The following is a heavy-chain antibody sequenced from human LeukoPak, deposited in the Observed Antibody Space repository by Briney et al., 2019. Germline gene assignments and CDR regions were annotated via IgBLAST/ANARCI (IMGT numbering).Heavy chain of an antibody. D-gene: IGHD3-10*01. CDR3: ARRRVRGAPWFDP. V-gene: IGHV5-51*01. J-gene: IGHJ5*02. CDR2: IYPGDSDT. Sequence: GESLKISCQGSGYSLSSFWIGWVRQMPGKGLEWMGIIYPGDSDTRYSPSFQGQVTISADKSFNTAYLQWSSLKASDTAVYYCARRRVRGAPWFDPWGQGTLVTVSS. CDR1: GYSLSSFW.